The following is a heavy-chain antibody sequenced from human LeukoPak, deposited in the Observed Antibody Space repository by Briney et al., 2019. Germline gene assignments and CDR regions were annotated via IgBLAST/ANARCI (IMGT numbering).Heavy chain of an antibody. CDR3: ARGRYSSSWYGNG. J-gene: IGHJ4*02. D-gene: IGHD6-13*01. V-gene: IGHV4-59*01. CDR1: GGSISSYY. CDR2: IYYSGST. Sequence: SETLSLTCTVSGGSISSYYWSWIRQPPGKGLEWIGYIYYSGSTNYNPSLKSRVTISVDTSKNQFSLKLSSVTAADTAVYYCARGRYSSSWYGNGWGQGTLVTVSS.